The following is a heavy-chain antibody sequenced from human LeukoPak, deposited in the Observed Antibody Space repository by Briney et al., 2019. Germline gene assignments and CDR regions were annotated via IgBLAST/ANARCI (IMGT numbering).Heavy chain of an antibody. J-gene: IGHJ4*02. Sequence: GGSLRLSCAAPGFTFSSYRINWVPQAPGKGLEWVSSISSSSSYIYYADSVKGRFTISRDNAKNSLYLQMNSLRAEDTAVYYCARDSSSWLNFDYWGQGTLVTVSS. V-gene: IGHV3-21*01. CDR2: ISSSSSYI. CDR3: ARDSSSWLNFDY. CDR1: GFTFSSYR. D-gene: IGHD6-13*01.